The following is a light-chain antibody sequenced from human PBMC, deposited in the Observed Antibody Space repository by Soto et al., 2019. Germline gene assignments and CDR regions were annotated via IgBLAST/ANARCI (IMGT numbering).Light chain of an antibody. CDR1: SSNIGAGYD. J-gene: IGLJ3*02. CDR3: QSYDISLSGSV. CDR2: GNT. V-gene: IGLV1-40*01. Sequence: QSALTQPASVSGSPGQSITISCTGSSSNIGAGYDVHWYQQLPGTAPKLLIYGNTNRPSGVPDRFSGSKSGTSASLAITGLQAEDEADYYCQSYDISLSGSVFGGGTKLTVL.